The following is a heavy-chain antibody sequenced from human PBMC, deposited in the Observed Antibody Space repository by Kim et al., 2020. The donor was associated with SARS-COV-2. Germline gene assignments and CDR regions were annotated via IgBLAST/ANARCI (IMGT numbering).Heavy chain of an antibody. D-gene: IGHD4-4*01. V-gene: IGHV1-3*01. CDR2: KT. J-gene: IGHJ4*02. Sequence: KTKYSQKFQGRVTITRDTSANAAYMGLRSLTFEDTAIYYCARDMNPTVYDYWGQGTLVTVSS. CDR3: ARDMNPTVYDY.